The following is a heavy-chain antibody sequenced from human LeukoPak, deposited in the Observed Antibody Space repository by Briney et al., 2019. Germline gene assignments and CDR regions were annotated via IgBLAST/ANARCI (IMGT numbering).Heavy chain of an antibody. CDR1: GVSVSTSH. D-gene: IGHD2/OR15-2a*01. Sequence: KPSETLSLTCNASGVSVSTSHWNWIRQRPGKGLEWIGCLSYTGKTDYNPSLKSRVSISLGSSNNHFSLKLTSVTAADTAVYYCSEGYFEPFDHWGQGILVTVSS. J-gene: IGHJ4*02. CDR2: LSYTGKT. V-gene: IGHV4-59*02. CDR3: SEGYFEPFDH.